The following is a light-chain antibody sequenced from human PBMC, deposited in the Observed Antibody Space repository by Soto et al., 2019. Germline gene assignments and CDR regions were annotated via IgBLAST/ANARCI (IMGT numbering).Light chain of an antibody. CDR2: DVS. J-gene: IGLJ2*01. V-gene: IGLV2-14*03. Sequence: QSALTQPASVYGSPGQSITISCTGTSSDVGAYNYVSWYQHHPGKAPKLMIYDVSNRPSGVSNRFSGSKSGNTVSLTISGLQAEDEADYYCNSFTTSSTLAFGGGTKLTVL. CDR1: SSDVGAYNY. CDR3: NSFTTSSTLA.